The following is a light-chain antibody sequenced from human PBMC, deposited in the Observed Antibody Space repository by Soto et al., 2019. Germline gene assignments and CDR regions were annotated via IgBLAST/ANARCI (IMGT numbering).Light chain of an antibody. CDR1: QSLANSF. Sequence: ETVMTQSPDTLSVSPGEGATLSCRASQSLANSFIAWYQQKPGQAPRLLIYGASTRATGIPDRFSGSGSGTDFTLTISSLEPEDFAVYYCQQRSDWPPITFGQGTRLEIK. CDR2: GAS. V-gene: IGKV3D-20*02. CDR3: QQRSDWPPIT. J-gene: IGKJ5*01.